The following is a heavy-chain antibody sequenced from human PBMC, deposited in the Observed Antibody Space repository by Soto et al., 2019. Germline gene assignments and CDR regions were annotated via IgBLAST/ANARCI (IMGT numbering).Heavy chain of an antibody. D-gene: IGHD3-22*01. J-gene: IGHJ4*02. CDR3: ASGYYYAGVWNQGPFDY. V-gene: IGHV4-61*01. CDR2: IYHTRVT. Sequence: PSETRSLTCPDSGLSVSRGSDYWSGIRQRPEKGLEWIGAIYHTRVTNYNPSVKSRVTMSIDKSKNQFSLKLSSMTAADTAVYYCASGYYYAGVWNQGPFDYWGQGTPVTVS. CDR1: GLSVSRGSDY.